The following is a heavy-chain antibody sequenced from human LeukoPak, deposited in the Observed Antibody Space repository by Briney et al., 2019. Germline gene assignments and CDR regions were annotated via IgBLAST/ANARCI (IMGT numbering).Heavy chain of an antibody. J-gene: IGHJ4*02. D-gene: IGHD5-18*01. V-gene: IGHV3-23*01. CDR1: GYTFSSYA. CDR3: AKSTGYSYGREDY. Sequence: GGSLRLSCAASGYTFSSYAMSWVRQAPGKGLEWVSAISGSGGSTYYADSVKGRFTIPRDNSKNTLYLQMNSLRAEDTAVYYCAKSTGYSYGREDYWGQGTLVTVSS. CDR2: ISGSGGST.